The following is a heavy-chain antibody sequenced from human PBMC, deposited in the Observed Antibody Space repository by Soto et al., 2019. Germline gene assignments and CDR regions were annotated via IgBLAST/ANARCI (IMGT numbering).Heavy chain of an antibody. V-gene: IGHV3-66*01. CDR2: IHSGGDT. Sequence: EVQLVESGGDLVQPGGSLRLSCAASGFAVSSNYMTWVRQAQGKGLEWVSVIHSGGDTHYADSVRGRFTISRDNSKNTLYLQMNSLRAEDTAVYYCARSRTGTTYGGMDVWGQGTTVTVSS. J-gene: IGHJ6*02. D-gene: IGHD1-7*01. CDR1: GFAVSSNY. CDR3: ARSRTGTTYGGMDV.